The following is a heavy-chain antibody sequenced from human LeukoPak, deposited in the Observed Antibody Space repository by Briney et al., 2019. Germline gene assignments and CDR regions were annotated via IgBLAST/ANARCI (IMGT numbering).Heavy chain of an antibody. CDR3: AKDDRLAVPGDY. CDR1: GFTVSSNY. D-gene: IGHD2-15*01. V-gene: IGHV3-66*01. J-gene: IGHJ4*02. CDR2: IYSGGST. Sequence: PGGSDRLSCAASGFTVSSNYMSWVRQAPGKGLEWVSVIYSGGSTYYADSVKGRFTISRDNSKNTLYLQMNSLRAEDTAVYYCAKDDRLAVPGDYWGQGALVTVYS.